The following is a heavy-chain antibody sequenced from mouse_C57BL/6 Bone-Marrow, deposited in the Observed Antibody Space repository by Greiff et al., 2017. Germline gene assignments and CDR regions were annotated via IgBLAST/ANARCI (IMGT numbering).Heavy chain of an antibody. V-gene: IGHV1-63*01. CDR3: ARGNSYAIDY. D-gene: IGHD2-1*01. Sequence: VKLVESGAELVRPGTSVKMSCKASGYTFTNYWIGWAKQRPGHGLEWIGDIYPGGGYTNYNEKFKGKATLTADKSSSTAYMQFSSLTSEDSAIYYCARGNSYAIDYWGQGTSVTVSS. CDR2: IYPGGGYT. CDR1: GYTFTNYW. J-gene: IGHJ4*01.